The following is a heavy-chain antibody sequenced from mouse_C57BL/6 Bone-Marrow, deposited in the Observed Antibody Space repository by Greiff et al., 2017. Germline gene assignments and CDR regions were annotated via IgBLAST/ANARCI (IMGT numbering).Heavy chain of an antibody. J-gene: IGHJ4*01. CDR1: GFTFSSYA. CDR3: ARDEPRGDYYAMDY. CDR2: ISDGGSYT. Sequence: EVKLMESGGGLVKPGGSLKLSCAASGFTFSSYAMSWVRQTPEKRLEWVATISDGGSYTYYPDNVKGRFTISRDNAKNNLYLQMSHLKSEDTAMYYCARDEPRGDYYAMDYWGQGTSVTVSS. V-gene: IGHV5-4*01.